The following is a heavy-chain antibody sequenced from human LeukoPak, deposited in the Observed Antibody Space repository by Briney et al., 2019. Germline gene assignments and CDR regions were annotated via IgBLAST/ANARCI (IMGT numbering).Heavy chain of an antibody. D-gene: IGHD6-19*01. CDR1: GYTFTSYY. Sequence: GASVKVSCKASGYTFTSYYMHWVRQAPGKGLEWMGGFDPEDGETIYAQKFQGRVTMTEDTSTDTAYMELSSLRSEDTAVYYCATDSYSSEDNWFDPWGQGTLVTVSS. J-gene: IGHJ5*02. CDR2: FDPEDGET. CDR3: ATDSYSSEDNWFDP. V-gene: IGHV1-24*01.